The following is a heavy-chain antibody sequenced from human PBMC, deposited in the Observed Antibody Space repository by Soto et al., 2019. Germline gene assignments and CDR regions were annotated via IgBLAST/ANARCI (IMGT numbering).Heavy chain of an antibody. D-gene: IGHD3-10*01. CDR2: ISGSGGST. CDR1: GFTFSSYA. CDR3: AKDLELSGSGSYRVYYFDY. Sequence: EVQLLESGGGLVQPGGSLRLSCAASGFTFSSYAMSWVRQAPGKGLEWVSAISGSGGSTYYADSVKGRFTISKDNSKNTLYLQMNSLRAEDTAVYYCAKDLELSGSGSYRVYYFDYWGQGTMVTVSS. V-gene: IGHV3-23*01. J-gene: IGHJ4*02.